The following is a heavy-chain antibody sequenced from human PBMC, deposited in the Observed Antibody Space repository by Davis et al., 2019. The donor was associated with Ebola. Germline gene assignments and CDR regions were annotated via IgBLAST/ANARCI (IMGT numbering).Heavy chain of an antibody. CDR3: ARGDLRFLEWLLGNPHWPMDV. CDR2: ISYDGSNK. J-gene: IGHJ6*04. V-gene: IGHV3-30-3*01. D-gene: IGHD3-3*01. CDR1: GFTFSSYA. Sequence: GESLKISCAASGFTFSSYAMHWVRQAPGKGLEWVAVISYDGSNKYYADSVKGRFTISRDNSKNTLYLQMNSLRAEDTAVYYCARGDLRFLEWLLGNPHWPMDVWGKGTTVTVSS.